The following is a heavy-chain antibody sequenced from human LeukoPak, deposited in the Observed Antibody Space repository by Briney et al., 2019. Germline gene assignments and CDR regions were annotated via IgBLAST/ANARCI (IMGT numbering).Heavy chain of an antibody. Sequence: GGSLRLSCAASGFTLSSYWMHWVRQAPGKGLVWVSRINSDGTSTTYADSVKGRFTISRDNAKNMLYLQMNSLRAEDMAVYYCATSEARSNGWYVYWGQGTLVTVSS. J-gene: IGHJ4*02. V-gene: IGHV3-74*01. D-gene: IGHD6-19*01. CDR2: INSDGTST. CDR3: ATSEARSNGWYVY. CDR1: GFTLSSYW.